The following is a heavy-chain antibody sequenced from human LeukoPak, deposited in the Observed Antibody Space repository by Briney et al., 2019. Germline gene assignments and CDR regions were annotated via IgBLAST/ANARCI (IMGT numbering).Heavy chain of an antibody. CDR1: GFTFSGHG. CDR3: ARGSDPRGGYYFQS. D-gene: IGHD3-16*01. Sequence: PGRSLRLSCAASGFTFSGHGMHWVRQAPGKGLEWVSVIYTNGNTYYADSVKGRFTISRDSSKNTLYLQMNSLRADDTAVYYCARGSDPRGGYYFQSWGQGTLVTVSS. V-gene: IGHV3-NL1*01. J-gene: IGHJ4*02. CDR2: IYTNGNT.